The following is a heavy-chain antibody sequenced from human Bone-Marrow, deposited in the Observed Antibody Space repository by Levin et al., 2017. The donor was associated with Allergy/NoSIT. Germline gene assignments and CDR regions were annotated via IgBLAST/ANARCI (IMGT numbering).Heavy chain of an antibody. V-gene: IGHV3-33*01. Sequence: SGGSLRLSCAASGFTFTSYGMHWVRQAPGKGLEWVAVIWYSGSRQYYGESVKGRFTISRDSSKNTLFLQMTNLTVEDTAVYFCARDIGYEATCYGLDVWGQGTTVTVSS. CDR1: GFTFTSYG. CDR2: IWYSGSRQ. CDR3: ARDIGYEATCYGLDV. J-gene: IGHJ6*02. D-gene: IGHD5-18*01.